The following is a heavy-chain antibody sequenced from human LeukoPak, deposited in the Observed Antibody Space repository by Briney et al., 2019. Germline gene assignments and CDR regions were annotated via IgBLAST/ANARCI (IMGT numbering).Heavy chain of an antibody. D-gene: IGHD1-1*01. J-gene: IGHJ6*04. Sequence: GGSLRLSCAASGFTLSSYVMSWVRQAPGKGLEWVSTISDSGVRTYYADSVKGRLTISRDSSKNTLSLQMGSLRAEDTAIYYCAKGTGTCMAYHYGMDVWGKGTTVTVSS. CDR1: GFTLSSYV. CDR2: ISDSGVRT. CDR3: AKGTGTCMAYHYGMDV. V-gene: IGHV3-23*01.